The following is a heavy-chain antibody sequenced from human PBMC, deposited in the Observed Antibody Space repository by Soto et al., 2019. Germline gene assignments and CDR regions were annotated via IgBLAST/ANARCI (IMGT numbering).Heavy chain of an antibody. CDR3: ARRSGSAFDI. CDR2: IYYSGST. CDR1: GGSISSYY. Sequence: SETLSLTCTVSGGSISSYYWSWIRQPPGKGLEWIGYIYYSGSTNYNPSLKSRVTISVGTSKNQFSLKLSSVTAADTAVYYCARRSGSAFDIWGQGTMVTVSS. D-gene: IGHD3-10*01. J-gene: IGHJ3*02. V-gene: IGHV4-59*01.